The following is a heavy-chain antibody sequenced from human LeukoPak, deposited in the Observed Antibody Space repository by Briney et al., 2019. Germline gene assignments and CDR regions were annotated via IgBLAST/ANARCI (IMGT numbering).Heavy chain of an antibody. Sequence: TGGSLRLSCAASGFTFSSYWMRWVRQAPGMGLEWVANIKQDGSEKNYVDSVKGRFTISRDNAKNSLYLQMNSLRAEDTAVYYCASGLELDYWGQGTLVTVSS. CDR3: ASGLELDY. CDR2: IKQDGSEK. CDR1: GFTFSSYW. J-gene: IGHJ4*02. V-gene: IGHV3-7*03.